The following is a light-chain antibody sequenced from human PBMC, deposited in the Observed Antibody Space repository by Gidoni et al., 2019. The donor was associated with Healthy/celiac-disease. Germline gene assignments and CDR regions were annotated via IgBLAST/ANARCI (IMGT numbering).Light chain of an antibody. J-gene: IGKJ4*01. CDR3: QQYNNWPPGLT. CDR1: QSVSSN. CDR2: GAS. Sequence: EIVMTQSPATLSVSPGERATLSCRARQSVSSNLAWYQQKPGQAPRLLIYGASTRATGIPARFSGSGSGTEFTLTISSLQSEDFAVYYCQQYNNWPPGLTFGGXTKVEIK. V-gene: IGKV3-15*01.